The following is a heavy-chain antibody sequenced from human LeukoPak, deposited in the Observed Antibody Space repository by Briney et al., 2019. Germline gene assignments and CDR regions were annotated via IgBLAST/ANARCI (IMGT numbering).Heavy chain of an antibody. CDR1: GFSFTDYP. J-gene: IGHJ4*02. CDR2: IRTTAEGAKYA. V-gene: IGHV3-48*02. CDR3: ATDQRYAFDY. Sequence: AGGSLRLSCATSGFSFTDYPMNWVRQAPAKGLEWISNIRTTAEGAKYAYYADSVKGRVTISRDDGKNTLYLHMNSLRDDDTAVYYCATDQRYAFDYWGQGILVTVSS. D-gene: IGHD3-9*01.